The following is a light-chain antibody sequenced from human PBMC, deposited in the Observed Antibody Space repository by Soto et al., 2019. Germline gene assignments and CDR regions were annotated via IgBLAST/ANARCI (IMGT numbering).Light chain of an antibody. CDR3: TSSTSGTLVV. Sequence: QSALTQPASVSGSPGQSITISCTGSNSDIGGYNSVSWYQQHPGKAPKLMIFGVTNRPSGVSDRFSGSKSGNTASLTISALQAEDEADYYCTSSTSGTLVVFGGGTKLTVL. J-gene: IGLJ2*01. CDR1: NSDIGGYNS. CDR2: GVT. V-gene: IGLV2-14*01.